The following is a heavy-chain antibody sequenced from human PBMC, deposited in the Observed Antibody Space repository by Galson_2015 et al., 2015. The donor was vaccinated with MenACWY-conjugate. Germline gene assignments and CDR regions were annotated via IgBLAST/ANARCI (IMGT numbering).Heavy chain of an antibody. Sequence: ATRFLCCTVAVGFISGYFWSWRRAPGGRGLWWIGHIYYSGNSNYNPSIKSRVTISVDTSKNKFSLKLSSVTAADTAVYYCARVGDYSLNDWGQGTLVTVPS. V-gene: IGHV4-59*01. D-gene: IGHD4-17*01. CDR2: IYYSGNS. CDR1: VGFISGYF. J-gene: IGHJ4*02. CDR3: ARVGDYSLND.